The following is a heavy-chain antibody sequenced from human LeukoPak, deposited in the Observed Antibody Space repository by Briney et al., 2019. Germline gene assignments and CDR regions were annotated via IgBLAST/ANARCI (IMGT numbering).Heavy chain of an antibody. V-gene: IGHV4-38-2*02. D-gene: IGHD1-26*01. CDR3: ARHQWVPAFDI. Sequence: SETLSLTCTVSGYSITSGYYWGWIRQPPGKGLEWIGNIYRSGSTYYNPSLKSRVTISVDTSKNQFSLKLSSVTAADTAVYYCARHQWVPAFDIWGQGTMVTVSS. CDR2: IYRSGST. CDR1: GYSITSGYY. J-gene: IGHJ3*02.